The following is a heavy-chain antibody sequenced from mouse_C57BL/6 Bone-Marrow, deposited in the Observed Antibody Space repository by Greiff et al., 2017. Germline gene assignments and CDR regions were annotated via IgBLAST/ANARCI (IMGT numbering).Heavy chain of an antibody. V-gene: IGHV1-42*01. D-gene: IGHD1-1*02. CDR2: INPSTGGT. Sequence: EVKLQESGPELVKPGASVKISCKASGYSFTGYYMNWVKQSPEKSLEWIGEINPSTGGTTYNQKFKAKATLTVDKSSSTAYMQLKSLTSEDSAVYYCASWNYGFAYGGQGTVVTVSA. J-gene: IGHJ3*01. CDR3: ASWNYGFAY. CDR1: GYSFTGYY.